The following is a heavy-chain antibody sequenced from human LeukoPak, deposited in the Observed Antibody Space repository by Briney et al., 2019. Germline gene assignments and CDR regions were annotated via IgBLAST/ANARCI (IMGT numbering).Heavy chain of an antibody. Sequence: GGSLRLSCVASGFTFSSYWMHWVRQAPGKGLVWVSGINWNGGRTGYVDSVKGRFTISRDNAKNSLYLQMNSLRAEDTAVYYCAREGYYDSSGYTDYWGQGTLVTVSS. D-gene: IGHD3-22*01. CDR3: AREGYYDSSGYTDY. CDR1: GFTFSSYW. J-gene: IGHJ4*02. V-gene: IGHV3-20*04. CDR2: INWNGGRT.